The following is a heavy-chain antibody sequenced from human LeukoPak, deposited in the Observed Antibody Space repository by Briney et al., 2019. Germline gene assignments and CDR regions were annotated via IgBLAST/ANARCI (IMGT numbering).Heavy chain of an antibody. CDR3: ARALRGIRDAFDI. CDR2: IYHSGST. Sequence: SQTLSLTCAVSGGSISSGGYSWSWIRQSPGKGLEWIGYIYHSGSTYYNPSLKSRVTISVDRSKNQFSLKLSSVTAADTAVYYCARALRGIRDAFDIWGQGTMVTVSS. J-gene: IGHJ3*02. D-gene: IGHD3-3*02. V-gene: IGHV4-30-2*06. CDR1: GGSISSGGYS.